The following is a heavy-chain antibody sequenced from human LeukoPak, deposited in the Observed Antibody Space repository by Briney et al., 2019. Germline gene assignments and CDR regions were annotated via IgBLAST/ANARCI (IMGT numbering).Heavy chain of an antibody. CDR2: INWNSDSI. CDR3: ARDPGKYSSQYYFDY. D-gene: IGHD6-19*01. Sequence: GGSLRLSCAVSGFTFDDYAMHWVRQVPGKGLEWVSGINWNSDSIGYADSVKGRLTTSRDNAKNSLYPQMNSLRAEDTALYYCARDPGKYSSQYYFDYWGQGTLVTVSS. CDR1: GFTFDDYA. V-gene: IGHV3-9*01. J-gene: IGHJ4*02.